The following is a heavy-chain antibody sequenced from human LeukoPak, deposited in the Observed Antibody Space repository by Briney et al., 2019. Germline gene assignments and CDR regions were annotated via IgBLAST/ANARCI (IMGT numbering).Heavy chain of an antibody. Sequence: SVRVSCKASGGTFSSYAISWVRQAPGQGLEWMGGIIPIFGTANYAQKFQGRVTITADKSTSTAYMELSSLRSEDTAVYYCARRYCSSTSCYLPYYYYMDVWGKGTTVTVSS. CDR3: ARRYCSSTSCYLPYYYYMDV. J-gene: IGHJ6*03. D-gene: IGHD2-2*01. V-gene: IGHV1-69*06. CDR2: IIPIFGTA. CDR1: GGTFSSYA.